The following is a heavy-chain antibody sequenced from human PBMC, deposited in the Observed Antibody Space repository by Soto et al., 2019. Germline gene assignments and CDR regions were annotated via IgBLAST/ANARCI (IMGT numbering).Heavy chain of an antibody. CDR1: GFKISSSS. CDR3: ARYYYDSSGYDGMDV. D-gene: IGHD3-22*01. Sequence: EVQLVESGGGLVQPGGSLRLSCAAFGFKISSSSMNCVRQAPGRGLEWVAYISDSGSNTLYADSVKGRFTVSRDTAKNSLYLQMRGVSDEDRAVYYCARYYYDSSGYDGMDVWGQGTTVTVSS. CDR2: ISDSGSNT. V-gene: IGHV3-48*02. J-gene: IGHJ6*02.